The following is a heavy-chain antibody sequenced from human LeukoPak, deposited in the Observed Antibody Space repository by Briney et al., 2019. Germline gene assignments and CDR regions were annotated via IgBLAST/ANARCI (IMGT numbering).Heavy chain of an antibody. V-gene: IGHV1-24*01. CDR3: ATVLSSSGWFDP. CDR2: FDPEDGET. D-gene: IGHD6-13*01. J-gene: IGHJ5*02. Sequence: ASVKVSCKVSGYTLTELSMHWVRQAPGKGLEWMGGFDPEDGETIYAQKFQGRVTMTEDTSTDTAYKELSSLRSEDTAVYYCATVLSSSGWFDPWGQGTLVTVSS. CDR1: GYTLTELS.